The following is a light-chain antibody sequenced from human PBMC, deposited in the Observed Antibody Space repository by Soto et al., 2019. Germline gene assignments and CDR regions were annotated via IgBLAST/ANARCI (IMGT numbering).Light chain of an antibody. CDR2: LSSDGSH. CDR3: QTWGAGNVV. Sequence: QPVLTQSPSASASLGASVKLTCTLSSGHSTYVIAWHQQQPEKAPRFLMKLSSDGSHNKGDGIPDRFSGSSSGAERYLTISSLQFEDEADYYCQTWGAGNVVFGGGTKLTVL. V-gene: IGLV4-69*01. J-gene: IGLJ2*01. CDR1: SGHSTYV.